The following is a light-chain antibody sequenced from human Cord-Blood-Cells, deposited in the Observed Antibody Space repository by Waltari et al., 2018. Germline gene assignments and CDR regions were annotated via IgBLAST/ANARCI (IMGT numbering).Light chain of an antibody. V-gene: IGLV3-19*01. CDR3: NSRDSSGNHRYV. J-gene: IGLJ1*01. CDR1: SLRSYY. Sequence: SSELTQDPAVSVALGQTVRITCQGDSLRSYYSSWSKQKPGQAPVLVIYGKNNRPSGTPDRFSGSSSGNTASLTITGAQAEDEADYYCNSRDSSGNHRYVFGTGTKVTVL. CDR2: GKN.